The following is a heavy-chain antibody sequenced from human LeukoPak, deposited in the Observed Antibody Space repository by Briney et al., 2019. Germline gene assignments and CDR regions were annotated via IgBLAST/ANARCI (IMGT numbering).Heavy chain of an antibody. J-gene: IGHJ4*02. CDR2: INPNSGGT. Sequence: ASVKLSCKASGYTFTAYYMHWVRQAPGHGLEWIGWINPNSGGTNYAQKFQGRVTMTRDTSISTAYMELSRLKSDDTAVYYCARDWENHFDYWGQGTLVTVSS. D-gene: IGHD1-26*01. V-gene: IGHV1-2*02. CDR1: GYTFTAYY. CDR3: ARDWENHFDY.